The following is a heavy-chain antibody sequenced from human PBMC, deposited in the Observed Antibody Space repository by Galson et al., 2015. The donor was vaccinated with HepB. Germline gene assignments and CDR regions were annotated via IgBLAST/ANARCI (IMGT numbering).Heavy chain of an antibody. D-gene: IGHD3-10*01. Sequence: SLRLSCAASGFTFSSYGMHWVRQAPGKGLEWVAVIWYDGSNKYYADSVKSRFTISRDNSKNTLYLQMNSLRAEDTAVYYCARDRYYGSGSDYYYYYYGMDVWGQGTTVTVSS. CDR3: ARDRYYGSGSDYYYYYYGMDV. V-gene: IGHV3-33*08. J-gene: IGHJ6*02. CDR2: IWYDGSNK. CDR1: GFTFSSYG.